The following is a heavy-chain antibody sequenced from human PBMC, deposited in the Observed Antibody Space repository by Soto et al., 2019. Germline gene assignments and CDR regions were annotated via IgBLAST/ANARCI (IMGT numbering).Heavy chain of an antibody. D-gene: IGHD6-13*01. J-gene: IGHJ5*02. CDR1: GYSFTSYW. CDR2: IDPSDSYT. Sequence: ESLTISCKGSGYSFTSYWISLVRQMPGKGLEWMGRIDPSDSYTNYSPSFQGHVTISADKSISTAYLQWSSLKASDTAMYYCATSAYSSSWCPWFDPWGQGTLVTVSS. V-gene: IGHV5-10-1*01. CDR3: ATSAYSSSWCPWFDP.